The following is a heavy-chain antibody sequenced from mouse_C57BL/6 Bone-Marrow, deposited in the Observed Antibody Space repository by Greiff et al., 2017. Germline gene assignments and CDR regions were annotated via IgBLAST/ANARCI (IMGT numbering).Heavy chain of an antibody. V-gene: IGHV1-85*01. CDR1: GYTFTSYD. CDR3: ARLEFDGSSGDWYFDV. J-gene: IGHJ1*03. CDR2: IYPRDGST. Sequence: VKLMESGPELVKPGASVKLSCKASGYTFTSYDINWVKQRPGQGLEWIGWIYPRDGSTKYNEKFKGKATLTVDTSSSTAYMELHSLTSEDSAVYFGARLEFDGSSGDWYFDVGGTGTTVTVSS. D-gene: IGHD1-1*01.